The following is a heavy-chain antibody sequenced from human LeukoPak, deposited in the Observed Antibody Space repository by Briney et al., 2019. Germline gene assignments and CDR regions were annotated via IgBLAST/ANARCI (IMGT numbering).Heavy chain of an antibody. V-gene: IGHV1-69*05. CDR2: IIPIFGTA. Sequence: ASVKVSCKASGGTFSSYAISWVRQAPGQGLEWMGGIIPIFGTANYAQKFQGRVSITTDESTSTAYLELSSLRSEDTAVYYCARARRSYYDFWSALDAFDIWGQGTMVTVSS. CDR3: ARARRSYYDFWSALDAFDI. J-gene: IGHJ3*02. CDR1: GGTFSSYA. D-gene: IGHD3-3*01.